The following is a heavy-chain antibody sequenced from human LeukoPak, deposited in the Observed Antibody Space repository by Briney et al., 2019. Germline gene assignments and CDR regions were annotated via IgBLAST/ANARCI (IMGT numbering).Heavy chain of an antibody. J-gene: IGHJ4*02. CDR2: ISSNGGST. V-gene: IGHV3-64*01. CDR1: GFTFSTYA. CDR3: ARGNFDY. Sequence: GGSLRLSCAASGFTFSTYAVSWVRQAPGKGVEYVSAISSNGGSTYYANSVKGRFTISRDNSKNTLYLQMGSLRAEDMAVYYCARGNFDYWGQGTLVTVSS.